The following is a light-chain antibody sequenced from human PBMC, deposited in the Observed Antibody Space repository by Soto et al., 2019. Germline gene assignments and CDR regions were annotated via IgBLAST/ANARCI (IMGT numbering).Light chain of an antibody. J-gene: IGKJ2*02. V-gene: IGKV1-5*03. CDR3: QQYITYSRT. Sequence: DIQMTQSPSTLSASVGDRVTITCRASQSISTWLAWYQHRPGKAPKLLIYQASSLEGGVQSRFSGSGSGTEFPRTISSLQPDDFATSNCQQYITYSRTFGQGTKVETK. CDR1: QSISTW. CDR2: QAS.